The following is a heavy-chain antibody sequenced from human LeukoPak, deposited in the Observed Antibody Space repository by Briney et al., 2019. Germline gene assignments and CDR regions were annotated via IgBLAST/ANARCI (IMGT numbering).Heavy chain of an antibody. CDR1: GYRFTNYW. D-gene: IGHD1-1*01. CDR3: ARRDNGEYFHH. J-gene: IGHJ1*01. Sequence: GESLQISCQGSGYRFTNYWIAWVRQLPGKGLEWMGGIYPGDSHTRYSPSFQGQVTISADKSIGTAYLQWSSLKASDIAMYYCARRDNGEYFHHWGQGTLVTVSS. V-gene: IGHV5-51*01. CDR2: IYPGDSHT.